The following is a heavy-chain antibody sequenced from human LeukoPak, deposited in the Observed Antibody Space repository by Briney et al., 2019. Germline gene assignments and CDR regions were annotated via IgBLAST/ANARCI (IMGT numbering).Heavy chain of an antibody. CDR3: ARHSRRRSPPTRPFDI. CDR2: FLYGGST. D-gene: IGHD1-26*01. J-gene: IGHJ3*02. CDR1: VDSISNNPYF. Sequence: SDTLSLICTVSVDSISNNPYFWGWIRQPPGKGLDLIDSFLYGGSTYYNPSLKSRVTISVDPSKDPFSLKLSSVTAAATAVYYCARHSRRRSPPTRPFDIWGQGTLVTVSS. V-gene: IGHV4-39*01.